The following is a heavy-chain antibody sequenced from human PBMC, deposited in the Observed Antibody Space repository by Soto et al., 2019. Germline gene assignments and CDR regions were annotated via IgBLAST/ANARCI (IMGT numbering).Heavy chain of an antibody. J-gene: IGHJ5*01. V-gene: IGHV1-18*04. CDR1: GYDFIGHG. CDR3: AREQWRKVPAVVGDKFDS. CDR2: INSYNGDT. D-gene: IGHD3-16*01. Sequence: QVQLVQSGGEEKKPGASVKVSCKASGYDFIGHGISWVRQARGQGLEWMGWINSYNGDTKYAPKYQDRLTLTKDKTTRTVYMELTSLRSDDTAVYYCAREQWRKVPAVVGDKFDSWGQGTLVTVSS.